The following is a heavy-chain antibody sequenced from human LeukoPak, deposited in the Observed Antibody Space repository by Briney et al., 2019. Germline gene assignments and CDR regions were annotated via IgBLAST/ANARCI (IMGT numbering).Heavy chain of an antibody. J-gene: IGHJ3*02. CDR2: ISSSGSTI. D-gene: IGHD6-13*01. CDR3: ARTPWASSWYYSAAFDI. CDR1: GFTFSDYY. V-gene: IGHV3-11*04. Sequence: PGGSLRLSCAASGFTFSDYYMSWIRQAPGKGLDWVSYISSSGSTIYYADSVKGRFTISRDNAKNSLYLQMNSLRAEDTAVYYCARTPWASSWYYSAAFDIWGQGTMVTVSS.